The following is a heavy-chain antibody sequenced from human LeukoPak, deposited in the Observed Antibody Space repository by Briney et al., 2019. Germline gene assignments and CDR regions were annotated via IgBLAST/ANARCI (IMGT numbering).Heavy chain of an antibody. CDR3: ARDIYYDSSAYL. CDR1: GFTSSDYY. Sequence: GGSLRLSCAASGFTSSDYYMSWIRQAPGKGLKLVSHISSSGSTIYYAGSVKGRFTISRDNAKNSLYLQMNSLRGEDTAVYYCARDIYYDSSAYLWGQGTLVTVSS. CDR2: ISSSGSTI. D-gene: IGHD3-22*01. V-gene: IGHV3-11*01. J-gene: IGHJ5*02.